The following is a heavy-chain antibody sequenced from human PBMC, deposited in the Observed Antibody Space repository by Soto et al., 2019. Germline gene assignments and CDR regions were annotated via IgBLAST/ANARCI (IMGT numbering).Heavy chain of an antibody. J-gene: IGHJ4*02. CDR2: ISWNSETI. CDR3: AKDMKWGGMTTIHYFDY. Sequence: EVQLVESGGGLVQPGRSLRLSCAASGFTVDDYAMHWVRQAPGKGLEWVSGISWNSETIDYADSVKGRFTISRDNAKSSLFLQMNSLRPDDTALYYCAKDMKWGGMTTIHYFDYWGQGTLVTVSS. CDR1: GFTVDDYA. V-gene: IGHV3-9*01. D-gene: IGHD4-17*01.